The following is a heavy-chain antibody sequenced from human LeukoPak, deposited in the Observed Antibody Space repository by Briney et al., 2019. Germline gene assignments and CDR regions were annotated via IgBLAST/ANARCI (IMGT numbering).Heavy chain of an antibody. CDR1: GGSISSYY. V-gene: IGHV4-59*08. Sequence: PSETLSLTCTVFGGSISSYYWSWIRQPPGKGLEWIGYIYYSGSTNYNPSLKSRVTISVDTSKNQFSLKLSSVTAADTAVYYCARHSIVGYYYYYYGMDVWGQGTTVTVSS. J-gene: IGHJ6*02. CDR3: ARHSIVGYYYYYYGMDV. D-gene: IGHD2-15*01. CDR2: IYYSGST.